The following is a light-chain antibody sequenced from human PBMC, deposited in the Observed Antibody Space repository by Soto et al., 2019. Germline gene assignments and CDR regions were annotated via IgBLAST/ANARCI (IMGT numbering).Light chain of an antibody. CDR2: DVN. Sequence: QSVLTQPASVSGSPGQSITISCAGTSSDVGAYNYVSWYQHHPGKAPKLMIYDVNNRPSGDSNRFSGSKSGNTASLTISGLQPEDEADYYCSSYTTSNTRQIVFGTGTKVTVL. CDR3: SSYTTSNTRQIV. CDR1: SSDVGAYNY. V-gene: IGLV2-14*03. J-gene: IGLJ1*01.